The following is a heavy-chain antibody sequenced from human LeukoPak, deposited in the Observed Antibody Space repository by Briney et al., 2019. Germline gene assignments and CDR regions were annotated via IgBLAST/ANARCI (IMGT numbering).Heavy chain of an antibody. V-gene: IGHV3-7*01. Sequence: GGSLRLSCAASGFTFSKNWMSWVRQAPGKGLEWVANIKEDGTDKYYVDSVKGRFTISKDNAKNSLYLQMNSLRIEDTAVYFCARDGDGYRDWGQGTRVTVPS. CDR3: ARDGDGYRD. J-gene: IGHJ4*02. CDR2: IKEDGTDK. CDR1: GFTFSKNW. D-gene: IGHD5-18*01.